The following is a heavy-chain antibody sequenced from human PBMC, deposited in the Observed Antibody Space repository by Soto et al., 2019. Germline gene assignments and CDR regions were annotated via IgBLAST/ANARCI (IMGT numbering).Heavy chain of an antibody. D-gene: IGHD1-26*01. CDR3: APRIVGATPFDY. V-gene: IGHV3-23*01. CDR2: ISGSGGST. Sequence: EVQLLESGGGLVQPGGSLRLSFAASGFTFSSYAMSWVRQAPGKGLEWVSAISGSGGSTYYADSVKGRFTISRDNSKNTRYLEMNRLRADDTAVYYGAPRIVGATPFDYWGQGSLVTVSS. CDR1: GFTFSSYA. J-gene: IGHJ4*02.